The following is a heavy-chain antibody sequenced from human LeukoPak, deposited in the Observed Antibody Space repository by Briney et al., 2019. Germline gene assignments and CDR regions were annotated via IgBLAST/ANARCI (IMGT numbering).Heavy chain of an antibody. CDR2: ISYDGSNK. V-gene: IGHV3-30*01. J-gene: IGHJ4*02. CDR3: ARGGGELRLFDY. CDR1: GLTFSSYA. Sequence: GGSLRLSCAASGLTFSSYAMHWVRQAPGKGLEWVAVISYDGSNKYYADSVKGRFTISRDNSKNTLYLQMNSLRAEDTAVYYCARGGGELRLFDYWGQGTLVTVSS. D-gene: IGHD1-26*01.